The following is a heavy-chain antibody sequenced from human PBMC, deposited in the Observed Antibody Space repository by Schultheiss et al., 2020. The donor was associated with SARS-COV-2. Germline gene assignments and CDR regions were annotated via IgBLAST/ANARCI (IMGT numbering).Heavy chain of an antibody. Sequence: GGSLRLSCAASGFTFDDYAMHWVRQAPGKGLEWVSGISWNSGSIGYADSVKGRFTISRDNAKNSLYLQMNSLRAEDTTLYYCAKDLSSGGVVVPAAISHYYYGMDVWGQGTTVTVSS. CDR3: AKDLSSGGVVVPAAISHYYYGMDV. CDR1: GFTFDDYA. CDR2: ISWNSGSI. D-gene: IGHD2-2*02. J-gene: IGHJ6*02. V-gene: IGHV3-9*01.